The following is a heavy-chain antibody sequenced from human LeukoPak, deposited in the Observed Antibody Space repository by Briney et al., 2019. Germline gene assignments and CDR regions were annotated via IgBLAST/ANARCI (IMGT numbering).Heavy chain of an antibody. J-gene: IGHJ4*02. V-gene: IGHV3-72*01. D-gene: IGHD6-19*01. CDR1: GFTFSDYF. Sequence: GGSLRLSCAVSGFTFSDYFLDWVRQAPGKGLEWVGCFRNKAKSYTTEYAASVKGRFTITRDDSKNSLYLQMDSLKTEDTAVDYCVRVGSVAGSDYLDYGGQGTLATVSS. CDR3: VRVGSVAGSDYLDY. CDR2: FRNKAKSYTT.